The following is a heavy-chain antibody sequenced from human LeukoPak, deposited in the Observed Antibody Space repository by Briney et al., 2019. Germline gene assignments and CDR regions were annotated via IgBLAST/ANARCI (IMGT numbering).Heavy chain of an antibody. CDR3: ARDARDYLPSHCGGDCYSVYFDY. V-gene: IGHV1-2*06. CDR1: GYTFTGYY. Sequence: ASVNVSCKASGYTFTGYYMHWVRQAPGQGLEWMGRINPNSGGTNYAQKFQGRVTMTRDTSISTAYMELSRLRSDDTAVYYYARDARDYLPSHCGGDCYSVYFDYWGQGTLVTVSS. D-gene: IGHD2-21*02. J-gene: IGHJ4*02. CDR2: INPNSGGT.